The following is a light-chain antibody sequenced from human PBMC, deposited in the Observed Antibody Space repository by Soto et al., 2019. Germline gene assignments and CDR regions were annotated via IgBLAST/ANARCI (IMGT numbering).Light chain of an antibody. Sequence: QSALTQPASVSGSPGQSITISCTGTSRDVAGYNYDSWYQQHPGKAPKLMIYEVSNRPSGGSNRFSGSKSGNTASLTISGLQAEDEADYYCSSYTSSSPYVFGTGTKLTVL. CDR2: EVS. J-gene: IGLJ1*01. V-gene: IGLV2-14*01. CDR1: SRDVAGYNY. CDR3: SSYTSSSPYV.